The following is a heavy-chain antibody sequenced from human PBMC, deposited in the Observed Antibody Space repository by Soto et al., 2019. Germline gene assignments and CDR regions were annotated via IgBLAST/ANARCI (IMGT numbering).Heavy chain of an antibody. CDR1: GYRFSSYG. CDR3: VRVNEGVYYDSSGYYDF. V-gene: IGHV1-18*03. J-gene: IGHJ4*02. Sequence: QVHLVQSGGEVKKPGASVKVSCKASGYRFSSYGICWVRQAPGQGLPWMGWISTYSGNTNVAQDFRDRLTMTTDTSTNTADMELRSLRSYDMAVYYCVRVNEGVYYDSSGYYDFWGQGTLVTVSS. CDR2: ISTYSGNT. D-gene: IGHD3-22*01.